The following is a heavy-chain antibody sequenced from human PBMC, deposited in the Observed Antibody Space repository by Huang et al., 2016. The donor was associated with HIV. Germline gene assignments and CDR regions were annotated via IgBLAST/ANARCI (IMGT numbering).Heavy chain of an antibody. CDR1: GFTFSSYW. V-gene: IGHV3-74*01. CDR3: ARGTRLTGLWYFDL. CDR2: INGEGSST. Sequence: EVQLVESGGGLVQPGGSLRLSCAASGFTFSSYWMHWVRKAPGKGLVWGSRINGEGSSTNYADSVKGRFTISRDNAKNTLYVQVNSLRAEDTAVYYCARGTRLTGLWYFDLWGRGTLVIVSS. J-gene: IGHJ2*01. D-gene: IGHD7-27*01.